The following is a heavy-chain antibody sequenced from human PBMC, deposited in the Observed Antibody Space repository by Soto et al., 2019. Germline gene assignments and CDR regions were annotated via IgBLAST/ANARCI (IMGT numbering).Heavy chain of an antibody. CDR2: IHGSGAIT. CDR3: AKDKGPGSYTNWCFDV. V-gene: IGHV3-23*01. Sequence: EVQVLQSGGGLVQPGGSLRLSCAASGLTFSRFAMSWVRQAPGKGLEWVATIHGSGAITNYADSVRGRFTISRDNSKDTMYLQLNTLRVKDTAVYYCAKDKGPGSYTNWCFDVWGRGTLVTVSS. CDR1: GLTFSRFA. D-gene: IGHD3-10*01. J-gene: IGHJ2*01.